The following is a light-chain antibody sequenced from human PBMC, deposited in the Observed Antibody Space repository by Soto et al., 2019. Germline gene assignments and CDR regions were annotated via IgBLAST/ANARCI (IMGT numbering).Light chain of an antibody. V-gene: IGLV2-8*01. Sequence: QSALTQPPSASGSPGQSVTISCAGTSSDVGGYNYVSWYQQYPGKAPKLMIYEVNKRPSGVPDRFSGSKSGNTASLTVSGLQAEDEADYYCSSYVGSNKWVSGTGTKVTVL. CDR1: SSDVGGYNY. J-gene: IGLJ1*01. CDR2: EVN. CDR3: SSYVGSNKWV.